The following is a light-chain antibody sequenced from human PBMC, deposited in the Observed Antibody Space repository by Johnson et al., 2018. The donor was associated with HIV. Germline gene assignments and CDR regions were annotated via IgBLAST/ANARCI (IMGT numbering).Light chain of an antibody. CDR1: SSNIGNNY. V-gene: IGLV1-51*01. Sequence: QSVLTQPPSVSAAPGQKVTISCSGSSSNIGNNYVSWYQQLPGTAPKLLIYDNNKRPSGIPDRFSGSKSGTSATLGITGLQTGDEADYYSGIWDRSLSAYVFGTGTKVTVL. J-gene: IGLJ1*01. CDR2: DNN. CDR3: GIWDRSLSAYV.